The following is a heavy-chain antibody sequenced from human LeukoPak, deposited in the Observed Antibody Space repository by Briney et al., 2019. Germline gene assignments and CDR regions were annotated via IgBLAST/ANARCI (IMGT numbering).Heavy chain of an antibody. J-gene: IGHJ4*02. CDR2: INPKSGRT. Sequence: GASVKVSCKTSGYTFINYDINWVRQATGQGLEWMGWINPKSGRTGYAQKFQGRVTFTRNTSISTAYMELNNLRSEDTAVYYCARAKYYDFWSGYYYFDYWGQGTLVTVSS. V-gene: IGHV1-8*03. CDR3: ARAKYYDFWSGYYYFDY. CDR1: GYTFINYD. D-gene: IGHD3-3*01.